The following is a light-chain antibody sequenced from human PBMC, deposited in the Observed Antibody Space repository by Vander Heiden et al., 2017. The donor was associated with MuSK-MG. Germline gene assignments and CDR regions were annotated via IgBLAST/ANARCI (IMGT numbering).Light chain of an antibody. CDR2: GAS. J-gene: IGKJ4*01. Sequence: EIVMTQSPATLPVSPRERATLSCRASQSVSSNLAWYQQKPGQAPRLLIYGASTRATGIPARFSGSGSETEFTLTISSLQSEDFAVYYCQQYNNWPPLTFGGGTKVEIK. CDR1: QSVSSN. V-gene: IGKV3-15*01. CDR3: QQYNNWPPLT.